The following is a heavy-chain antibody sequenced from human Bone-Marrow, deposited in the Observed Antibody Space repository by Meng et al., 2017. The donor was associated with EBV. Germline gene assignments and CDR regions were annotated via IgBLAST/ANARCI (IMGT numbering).Heavy chain of an antibody. J-gene: IGHJ5*02. V-gene: IGHV4-39*01. D-gene: IGHD6-19*01. Sequence: LQVRDSGPGHVKPSETLSLTCTVLGDSISSFYYWGWIRQPPGRGLEWIGSVHYTGSTYYSPSLKSRVTVSVDTSKNQFSLRLTSVTAADTAVYYCARPFPSWQSPRLDPFGAWGQGTLVTVSS. CDR1: GDSISSFYY. CDR3: ARPFPSWQSPRLDPFGA. CDR2: VHYTGST.